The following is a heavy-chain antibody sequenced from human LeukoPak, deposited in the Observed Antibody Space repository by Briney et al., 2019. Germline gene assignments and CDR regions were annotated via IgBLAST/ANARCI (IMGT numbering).Heavy chain of an antibody. D-gene: IGHD6-13*01. CDR3: ARDRYGAAASTGFDY. CDR1: GFAFSTCT. V-gene: IGHV3-21*01. Sequence: PGGSLRLSCAASGFAFSTCTINWVRQAPGKGLEWVSSISSSSGCIYYADSVKGRFTISRDNAKNSLYLQMNSLRAEDTAVYYCARDRYGAAASTGFDYWGQGNLVTVSS. CDR2: ISSSSGCI. J-gene: IGHJ4*02.